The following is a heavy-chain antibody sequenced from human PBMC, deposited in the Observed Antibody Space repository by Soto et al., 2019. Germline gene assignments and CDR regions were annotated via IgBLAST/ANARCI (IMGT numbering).Heavy chain of an antibody. CDR1: GYTFTGYY. D-gene: IGHD1-26*01. CDR2: INPNSDGT. V-gene: IGHV1-2*02. CDR3: ARCGWELIPLLGHYGMDV. J-gene: IGHJ6*02. Sequence: QVQLVQSGAEVKEPGASVKVSCKASGYTFTGYYMHWVRQAPGQGLEWMGWINPNSDGTNSAQKFQGRVTMTRDTSSSTAYMELSRLRSDDTAVYYCARCGWELIPLLGHYGMDVWGQGTTVTVSS.